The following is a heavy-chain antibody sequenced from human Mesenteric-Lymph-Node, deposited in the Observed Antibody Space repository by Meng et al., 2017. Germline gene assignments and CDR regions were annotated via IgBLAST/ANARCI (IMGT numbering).Heavy chain of an antibody. D-gene: IGHD5-18*01. CDR1: GFTFNTYA. V-gene: IGHV3-23*01. CDR3: AKCIGYSYECTIDV. CDR2: ISGSGGTT. Sequence: GESLKISWAASGFTFNTYAMSWVRQAPGKGLELVSSISGSGGTTHYVDSVKGRFSISRDNSKNTLYLQMNSLRAEDTAVYHCAKCIGYSYECTIDVWGQGTTVTVSS. J-gene: IGHJ6*02.